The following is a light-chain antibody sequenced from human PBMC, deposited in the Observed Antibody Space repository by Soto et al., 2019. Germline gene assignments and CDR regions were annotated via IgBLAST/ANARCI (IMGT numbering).Light chain of an antibody. J-gene: IGKJ1*01. CDR3: QKYNTYSRT. V-gene: IGKV1-5*03. Sequence: DIQMTQSPSTLSASVGDRVTITCRASQSISNWLAWYQQIPGKAPKLLIYKASSLEGGVPSRFSGSGSGTEFTLTISSMQPDDFPTYYYQKYNTYSRTFGQGTKVEIK. CDR1: QSISNW. CDR2: KAS.